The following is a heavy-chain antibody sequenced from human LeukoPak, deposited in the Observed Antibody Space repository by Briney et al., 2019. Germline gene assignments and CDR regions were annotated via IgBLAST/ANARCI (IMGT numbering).Heavy chain of an antibody. D-gene: IGHD3-22*01. CDR1: GFTFSSYA. Sequence: PGGSLRLSCAASGFTFSSYAMSWVRQAPGKGLERVSAIGGSGGNTYYADSVKGRFTISRDNSKNTLYLQMNSLRAEDTAVYYCAKGGFYSFFDYWGQGTLVPVSS. V-gene: IGHV3-23*01. CDR3: AKGGFYSFFDY. CDR2: IGGSGGNT. J-gene: IGHJ4*02.